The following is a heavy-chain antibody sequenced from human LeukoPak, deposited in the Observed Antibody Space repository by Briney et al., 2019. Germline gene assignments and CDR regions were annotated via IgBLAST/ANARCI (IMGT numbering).Heavy chain of an antibody. CDR2: ISHTGGT. D-gene: IGHD2-2*01. J-gene: IGHJ4*02. CDR1: GGSISSADYY. V-gene: IGHV4-30-2*01. Sequence: SQTLSLTCTVSGGSISSADYYWTWIRQPPGKGLEWIGYISHTGGTYYNSSLLSRVTISVDRSKNQFSLRLTSVTAADTAVYYCARESEYCSRASCYGGHFDFWGQGFLVTVSS. CDR3: ARESEYCSRASCYGGHFDF.